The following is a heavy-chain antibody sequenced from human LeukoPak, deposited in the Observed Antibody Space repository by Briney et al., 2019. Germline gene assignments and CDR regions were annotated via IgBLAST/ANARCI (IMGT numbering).Heavy chain of an antibody. CDR3: ARDPAEGYYYYMDV. CDR2: INPNSGGT. Sequence: ASVKVSCKASGYTFTGYYMHWVRQAPGQGLEWMGWINPNSGGTNYAQKFQGRVTMTRDTSISTAYMELSRLRSGDTAVYYCARDPAEGYYYYMDVWGKGTTVTVSS. J-gene: IGHJ6*03. CDR1: GYTFTGYY. D-gene: IGHD1-14*01. V-gene: IGHV1-2*02.